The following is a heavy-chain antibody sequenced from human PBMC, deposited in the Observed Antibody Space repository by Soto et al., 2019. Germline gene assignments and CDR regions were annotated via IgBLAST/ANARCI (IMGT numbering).Heavy chain of an antibody. D-gene: IGHD1-26*01. V-gene: IGHV3-21*01. CDR3: APPEPYFDY. CDR2: ISSSDYI. CDR1: GFIFSSYT. J-gene: IGHJ4*02. Sequence: PGGSLRLSCAASGFIFSSYTMNWVRQAPGKGLEWVSSISSSDYINYADSVKGRFTISRDNAKNSLYLQMNSLRAEDTAVYYCAPPEPYFDYWGQGTLVTVSS.